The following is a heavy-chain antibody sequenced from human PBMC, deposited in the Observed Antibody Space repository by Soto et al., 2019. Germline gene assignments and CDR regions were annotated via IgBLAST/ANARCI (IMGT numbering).Heavy chain of an antibody. CDR1: GGSISSGDYY. J-gene: IGHJ5*02. CDR2: IYYSGST. V-gene: IGHV4-30-4*01. Sequence: QVQLQESGPGLVKPSQTLSLTCTVSGGSISSGDYYWSWIRQPPGKGLEWIGYIYYSGSTYYSPSLKSRVTISVDTSKNQFSLKLSSVTAADTAAYYCARERPDGARLDPWGQGTLVTVSS. CDR3: ARERPDGARLDP. D-gene: IGHD6-6*01.